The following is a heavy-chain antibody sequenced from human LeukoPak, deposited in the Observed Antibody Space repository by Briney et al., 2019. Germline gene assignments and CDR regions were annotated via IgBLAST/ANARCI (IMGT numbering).Heavy chain of an antibody. Sequence: GESLKISCKASGYIFTSWWIGWVRQMPGKGLEWIGIIHPVDSDTRYSPSFEGQVTMSLDKSLNTAYLQLTSLKASDTAMYYCARHFEGVPGGYWGQGTLVTVSS. D-gene: IGHD3-16*01. CDR3: ARHFEGVPGGY. CDR2: IHPVDSDT. J-gene: IGHJ4*02. V-gene: IGHV5-51*01. CDR1: GYIFTSWW.